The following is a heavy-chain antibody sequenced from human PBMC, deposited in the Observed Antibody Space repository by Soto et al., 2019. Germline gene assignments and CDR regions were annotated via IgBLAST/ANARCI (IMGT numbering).Heavy chain of an antibody. D-gene: IGHD3-10*01. CDR3: ARVKYGSGSYLHTFDY. CDR2: IYYSGGT. Sequence: KTAETLSLTCTVSGGSINSFDWSWIRQPPGKGLEWIGYIYYSGGTVYNASLKSRLTISLDTSKTPFSLKLTSVTAADTAVYYCARVKYGSGSYLHTFDYWGQGALVTVSS. V-gene: IGHV4-59*01. J-gene: IGHJ4*02. CDR1: GGSINSFD.